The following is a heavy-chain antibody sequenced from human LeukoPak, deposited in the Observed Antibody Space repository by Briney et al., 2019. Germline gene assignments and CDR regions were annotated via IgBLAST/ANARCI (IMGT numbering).Heavy chain of an antibody. CDR1: GFTFSTYA. V-gene: IGHV3-23*01. Sequence: GGSLRLSCAASGFTFSTYAMSWVRQAPGKGLEWVSTISGSGGSTYYADSVKGRFTISRDNSKNTLYLQMNSLRAEDTAVYYCAKMVHTEQWLVPFDYWGQGTLVTVSS. CDR2: ISGSGGST. CDR3: AKMVHTEQWLVPFDY. D-gene: IGHD6-19*01. J-gene: IGHJ4*02.